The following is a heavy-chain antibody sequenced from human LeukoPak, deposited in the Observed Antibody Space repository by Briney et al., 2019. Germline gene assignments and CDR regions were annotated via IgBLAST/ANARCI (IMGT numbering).Heavy chain of an antibody. V-gene: IGHV3-21*06. J-gene: IGHJ5*02. CDR1: GFTLSSYS. CDR3: ARDPPRRYDL. CDR2: ISSSSLYI. Sequence: GGSLRLSCAVSGFTLSSYSMKWVRQAPGKGLEWVSSISSSSLYIYYGDSVKGRFTISRDNPKNSLYLQMNSLRPEDTAVYYCARDPPRRYDLWGQGTLVTVSS.